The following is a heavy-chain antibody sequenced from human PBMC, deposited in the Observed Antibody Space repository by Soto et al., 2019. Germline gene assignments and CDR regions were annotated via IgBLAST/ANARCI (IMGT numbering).Heavy chain of an antibody. CDR1: GGSISSADYY. CDR2: ITYIGST. V-gene: IGHV4-31*03. CDR3: AREFTGTYPYSYGMDV. J-gene: IGHJ6*02. Sequence: SETLSLTCTISGGSISSADYYWSWIRQHPGKGLEWIGYITYIGSTHYIPSLRGRVTISVDTSKTQFSLKLSSVTAADTAVYYCAREFTGTYPYSYGMDVWGQGTTVTVSS. D-gene: IGHD1-26*01.